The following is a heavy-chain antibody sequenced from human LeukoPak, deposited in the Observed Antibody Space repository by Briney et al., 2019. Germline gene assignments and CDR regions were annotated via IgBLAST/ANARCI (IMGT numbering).Heavy chain of an antibody. V-gene: IGHV3-23*01. D-gene: IGHD3-3*01. CDR3: AKVFGFGVVIIDETDY. CDR2: ISGSGGST. J-gene: IGHJ4*02. Sequence: PGGSLRLSCAASGFTFSSYAMSWVRQAPGKGLERVSAISGSGGSTYYADSVKGRFTISRDNSKNTLYLQMNSLRAEDTAVYYCAKVFGFGVVIIDETDYWGQGTLVTVSS. CDR1: GFTFSSYA.